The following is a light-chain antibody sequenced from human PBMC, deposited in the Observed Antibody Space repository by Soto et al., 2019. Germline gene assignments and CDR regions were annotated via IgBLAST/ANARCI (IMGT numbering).Light chain of an antibody. J-gene: IGLJ1*01. Sequence: QSVLTQPPSASGSPGQSVTISCTGTSSDVGGYNYVSWYQQHPGKAPKPMIYEVSKRPSGVPDRFSGSKSGNTASLTVSGLQAEDEAEYYCSSYAGSNNYVFGTGTKLTVL. CDR3: SSYAGSNNYV. CDR2: EVS. V-gene: IGLV2-8*01. CDR1: SSDVGGYNY.